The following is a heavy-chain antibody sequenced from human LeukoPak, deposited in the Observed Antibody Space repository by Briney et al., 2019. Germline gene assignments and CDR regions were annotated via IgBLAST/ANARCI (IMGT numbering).Heavy chain of an antibody. CDR2: ISAYNGNT. CDR3: ARLYTVYCSSTSCPPDY. J-gene: IGHJ4*02. V-gene: IGHV1-18*01. Sequence: ASVNVSCQASGYTFTSYGISWVRQAPGQGLDWMGWISAYNGNTNYVQKLQGRVTMTTDTSTSTAYMELRRLRSDDTAVYYCARLYTVYCSSTSCPPDYGGQGTLVTVSS. CDR1: GYTFTSYG. D-gene: IGHD2-2*01.